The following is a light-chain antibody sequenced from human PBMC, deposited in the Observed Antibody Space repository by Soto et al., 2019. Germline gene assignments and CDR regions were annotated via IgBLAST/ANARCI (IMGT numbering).Light chain of an antibody. V-gene: IGKV3-20*01. CDR1: QTLSSTF. Sequence: EIVLTQSPGTLSLSPGERATLSCRAIQTLSSTFLAWYQQRRGQAPRLLIYGASSRATDIPHRFSGSGSGTDFTLTISSLEPEDFAVYYCQQYSDWPPWTFGQGTKVDIK. CDR3: QQYSDWPPWT. J-gene: IGKJ1*01. CDR2: GAS.